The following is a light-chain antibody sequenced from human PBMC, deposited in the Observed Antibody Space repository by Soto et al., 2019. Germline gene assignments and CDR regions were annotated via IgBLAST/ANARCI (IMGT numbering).Light chain of an antibody. CDR1: QSISSW. J-gene: IGKJ4*01. CDR2: KAS. CDR3: QQYNSYSPLT. Sequence: DIQMTQSPSTLSACVGDRVTITCRASQSISSWLAWYQQKPGKAPNLLIYKASHLETGVPSRFSGSGSGTEFTLTISFLQPDDFATYYCQQYNSYSPLTFGGGTKVDIK. V-gene: IGKV1-5*03.